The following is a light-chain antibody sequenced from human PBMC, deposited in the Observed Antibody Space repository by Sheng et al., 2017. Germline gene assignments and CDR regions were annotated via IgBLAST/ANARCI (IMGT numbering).Light chain of an antibody. CDR3: QAWDSNIV. CDR2: QNI. CDR1: KLGDKD. J-gene: IGLJ2*01. Sequence: SYELTQPPSVSVSPGQTASITCSGDKLGDKDASWYQQKPGQSPVLVIYQNIKRPSGIPERFSGSNSGNTATLTISGTQAMDEADYYCQAWDSNIVFGGGTKPTVL. V-gene: IGLV3-1*01.